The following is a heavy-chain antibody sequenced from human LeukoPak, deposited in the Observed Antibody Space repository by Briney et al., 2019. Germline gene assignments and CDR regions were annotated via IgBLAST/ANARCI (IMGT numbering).Heavy chain of an antibody. J-gene: IGHJ6*03. CDR3: ARDQGSSWSYPYYYYYYYMDV. D-gene: IGHD6-13*01. Sequence: SETLSLTCTVSGGSISSYYWSWIRQPPGKGLEWIGYIYYSGSTDHNPSLKSRVTISVDTSKNQFSLKLSSVTAADTAVYYCARDQGSSWSYPYYYYYYYMDVWGKGTTVTVSS. CDR1: GGSISSYY. CDR2: IYYSGST. V-gene: IGHV4-59*01.